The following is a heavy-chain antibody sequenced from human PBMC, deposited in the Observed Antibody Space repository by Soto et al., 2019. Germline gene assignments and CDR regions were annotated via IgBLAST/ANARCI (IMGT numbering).Heavy chain of an antibody. V-gene: IGHV3-21*01. D-gene: IGHD6-13*01. CDR3: AREGLQQQLDLVRDYYYYYGMDV. Sequence: EVQLVESGGGLVKPGGSLRLSCAASGFTFSSYSMNWVRQAPGKGLEWVSSISSSSSYIYYADSVKGRFTISRDNAKNSLYLQMNSLRAEDTAVYYCAREGLQQQLDLVRDYYYYYGMDVWGQGTTVTVSS. CDR2: ISSSSSYI. CDR1: GFTFSSYS. J-gene: IGHJ6*02.